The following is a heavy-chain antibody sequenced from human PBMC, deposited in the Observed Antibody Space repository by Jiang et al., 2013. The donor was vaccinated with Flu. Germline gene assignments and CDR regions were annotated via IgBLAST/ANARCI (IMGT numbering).Heavy chain of an antibody. CDR3: ATDTGSTVTPVIYYYYGMDV. J-gene: IGHJ6*02. CDR1: GYTLPYRY. V-gene: IGHV1-45*02. CDR2: ITLLNGNT. D-gene: IGHD4-17*01. Sequence: KKTGSSVKVSCKASGYTLPYRYLHWVRQAPGQALEWMGWITLLNGNTNYAQKFQDRVTFTRDRSMTTAYMELRSLRSEDTAMYYCATDTGSTVTPVIYYYYGMDVWGQGTTVTVSS.